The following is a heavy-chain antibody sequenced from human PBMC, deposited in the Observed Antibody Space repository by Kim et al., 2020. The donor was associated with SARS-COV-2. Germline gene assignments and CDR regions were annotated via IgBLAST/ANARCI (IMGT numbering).Heavy chain of an antibody. V-gene: IGHV3-23*01. Sequence: GGSLRLSCVASGFTFSSYAMSWVRQAPGEGLEWVSTISGSGGSPYYADSVKGRFTISRDNSKNTLYLQMNSLRAEDTAVYYCAKSVSPYYDYVWGSDNWGQRTLATLSS. CDR3: AKSVSPYYDYVWGSDN. J-gene: IGHJ4*02. CDR1: GFTFSSYA. D-gene: IGHD3-16*01. CDR2: ISGSGGSP.